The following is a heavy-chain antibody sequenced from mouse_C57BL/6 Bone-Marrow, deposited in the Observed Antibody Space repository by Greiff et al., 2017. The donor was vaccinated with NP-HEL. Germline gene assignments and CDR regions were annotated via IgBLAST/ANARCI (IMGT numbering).Heavy chain of an antibody. D-gene: IGHD1-1*01. J-gene: IGHJ1*03. Sequence: DVMLVESGGGLVQPGGSLKLSCAASGFTFSDYYMYWVRQTPEKRLEWVAYISNGGGSTYYPDTVKGRFTISRDNAKNTLYLQMSRLKSEDTAMYYCARHGAYYGSSYWYFDVWGTGTTVTVSS. CDR1: GFTFSDYY. CDR2: ISNGGGST. CDR3: ARHGAYYGSSYWYFDV. V-gene: IGHV5-12*01.